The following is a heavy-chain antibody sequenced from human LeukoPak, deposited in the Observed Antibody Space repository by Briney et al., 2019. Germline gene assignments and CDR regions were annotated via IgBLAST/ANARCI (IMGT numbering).Heavy chain of an antibody. J-gene: IGHJ4*02. CDR3: ARTIRGIAARGFDY. CDR1: GFTFSSYS. V-gene: IGHV3-21*01. CDR2: ISSSSSYI. Sequence: PGGSLRLSCAASGFTFSSYSMNWVRQAPGKGLEWVSSISSSSSYIYYAGSVKGRFTISRDNAKNSLYLQMNSLRAEDTAVYYCARTIRGIAARGFDYWGQGTLVTVSS. D-gene: IGHD6-6*01.